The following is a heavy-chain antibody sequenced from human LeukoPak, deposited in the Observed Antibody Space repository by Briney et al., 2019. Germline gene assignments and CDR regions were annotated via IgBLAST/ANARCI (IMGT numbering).Heavy chain of an antibody. J-gene: IGHJ4*02. D-gene: IGHD2-15*01. CDR2: ISGSGGST. CDR1: GFAFSSYG. Sequence: GGSLRLSCAASGFAFSSYGMSWVRQAPGKGLEWVSAISGSGGSTYYADSVKGRFTISRDNSKNTLYLQMNSLRAEDTAVYYCAKAMNYYCSGGSCYFDYWGQGTLVTVSS. V-gene: IGHV3-23*01. CDR3: AKAMNYYCSGGSCYFDY.